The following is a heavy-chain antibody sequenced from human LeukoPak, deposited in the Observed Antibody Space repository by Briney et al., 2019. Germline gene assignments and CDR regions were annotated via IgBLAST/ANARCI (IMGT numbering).Heavy chain of an antibody. D-gene: IGHD6-19*01. CDR3: AKCSTSAYTTGWCNWIDP. Sequence: GGSLRLSCVASGFTLTSGAMNWVRQAPGKGLEWVSATVSRGTTQYADSVKGRFTFSRDTSKNTLYLQMNSLRADDTAVYYCAKCSTSAYTTGWCNWIDPWGQGALVTVSS. CDR2: TVSRGTT. V-gene: IGHV3-23*01. CDR1: GFTLTSGA. J-gene: IGHJ5*02.